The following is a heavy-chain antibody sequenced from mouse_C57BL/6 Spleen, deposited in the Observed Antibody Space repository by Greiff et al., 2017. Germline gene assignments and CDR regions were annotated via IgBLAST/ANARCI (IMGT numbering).Heavy chain of an antibody. CDR3: ARGDYYYGSSYFDY. D-gene: IGHD1-1*01. CDR1: GYTFTSYW. CDR2: IDPSDSYT. Sequence: VQLQQPGAELVRPGTSVKLSCKASGYTFTSYWMHWVKQRPGQGLEWIGVIDPSDSYTNYNQKFKGKATLTVDTSSSTAYMQLSSLTSEDSAVYYCARGDYYYGSSYFDYWGQGTTLTVSS. V-gene: IGHV1-59*01. J-gene: IGHJ2*01.